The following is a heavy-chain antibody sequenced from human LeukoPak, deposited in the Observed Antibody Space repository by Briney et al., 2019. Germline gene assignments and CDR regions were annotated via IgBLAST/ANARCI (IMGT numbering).Heavy chain of an antibody. J-gene: IGHJ4*02. V-gene: IGHV3-43*02. D-gene: IGHD4-17*01. CDR1: GFTFSSYS. CDR2: ISGDGGST. Sequence: GGSLRLSCAASGFTFSSYSMNWVRQAPGKGLEWVSLISGDGGSTYYADSVKGRFTISRDNSKNSLYLQMNSLRTEDSALYYCAKDTGYGEGSDYWGQGTLVTVSS. CDR3: AKDTGYGEGSDY.